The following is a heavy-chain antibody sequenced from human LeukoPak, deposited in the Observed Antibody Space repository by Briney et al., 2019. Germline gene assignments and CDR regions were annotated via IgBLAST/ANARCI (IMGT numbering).Heavy chain of an antibody. CDR2: INHSGST. J-gene: IGHJ4*02. CDR3: ARGEKDFWSGYYLAY. Sequence: SETLSLTCAVYGGSFSGYYWSWIRQPPGKGLEWIGEINHSGSTNYNPSLKSRVTISVDTSKNQFSLKLSSVTAADTAVYYCARGEKDFWSGYYLAYWGQGTLVTVSS. V-gene: IGHV4-34*01. CDR1: GGSFSGYY. D-gene: IGHD3-3*01.